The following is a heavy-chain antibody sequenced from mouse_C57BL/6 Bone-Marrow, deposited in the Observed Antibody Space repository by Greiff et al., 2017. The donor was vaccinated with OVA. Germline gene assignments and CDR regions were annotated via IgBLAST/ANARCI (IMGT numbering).Heavy chain of an antibody. CDR1: GFNIKDDY. CDR2: IDPENGDT. V-gene: IGHV14-4*01. CDR3: TTDFSRYY. J-gene: IGHJ2*01. Sequence: EVQLQQSGAELVRPGASVKLSCTASGFNIKDDYMHWVKQRPEQGLEWIGWIDPENGDTEYASKFQGKATITADTSSNTAYLQLSSLTSEDTAVYYCTTDFSRYYWGQGTTLTDSS.